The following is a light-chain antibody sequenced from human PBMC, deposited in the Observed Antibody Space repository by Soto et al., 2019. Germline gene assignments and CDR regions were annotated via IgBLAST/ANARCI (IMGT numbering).Light chain of an antibody. CDR1: QSITNNY. CDR3: QQDRTSPLT. Sequence: ETVLTQSPGTLSLSPGERATLSCRASQSITNNYLAWYQQKPGQAPRLLIYGASSRVTGIPDRFSGSGSGTDFTLTISRLEPEDFAVYYCQQDRTSPLTFGQGTRLEIK. CDR2: GAS. V-gene: IGKV3-20*01. J-gene: IGKJ5*01.